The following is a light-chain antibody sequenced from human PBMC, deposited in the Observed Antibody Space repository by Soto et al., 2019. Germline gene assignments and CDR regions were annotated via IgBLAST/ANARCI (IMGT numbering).Light chain of an antibody. J-gene: IGLJ3*02. Sequence: QLVLTQSPSASASLGASVKLTCTLNSGHSSYAIAWHQQQPEKGPRYLMKLNSDGSHSKGDGIPDRFSGSSSGAERYLTISSLQSEDEADYYCQTWGTGIQVFGGGTKVTVL. V-gene: IGLV4-69*01. CDR2: LNSDGSH. CDR3: QTWGTGIQV. CDR1: SGHSSYA.